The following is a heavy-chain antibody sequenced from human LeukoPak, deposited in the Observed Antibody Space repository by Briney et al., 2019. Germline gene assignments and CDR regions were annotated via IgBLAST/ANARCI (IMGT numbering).Heavy chain of an antibody. CDR1: GFSFDTYA. V-gene: IGHV3-30*19. J-gene: IGHJ4*02. CDR3: ARESPTVAGPPSSAPDY. Sequence: PGGSLRLSCAASGFSFDTYAMHWVRQAPGKGLEWVAVISYDGSNKYYADSVKGRFTISRDNSKNTLYLQMNSLRAEDTAVYYCARESPTVAGPPSSAPDYWGQGTLVTVSS. CDR2: ISYDGSNK. D-gene: IGHD6-19*01.